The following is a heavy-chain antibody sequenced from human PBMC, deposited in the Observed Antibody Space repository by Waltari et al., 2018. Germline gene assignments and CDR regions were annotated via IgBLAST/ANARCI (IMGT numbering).Heavy chain of an antibody. V-gene: IGHV3-30*18. Sequence: VQLVESGGGLVQPGGSLSLSCAASGFTFSGYGMHWVRQAPGQGLEWVAVISYDGSNKYYADSVKGRFTISRDNSKNTLYLQMNSLRAEDTAVYYCAKDPSFYDFWSGSYFDYWGQGTLVTVSS. CDR3: AKDPSFYDFWSGSYFDY. D-gene: IGHD3-3*01. CDR2: ISYDGSNK. J-gene: IGHJ4*02. CDR1: GFTFSGYG.